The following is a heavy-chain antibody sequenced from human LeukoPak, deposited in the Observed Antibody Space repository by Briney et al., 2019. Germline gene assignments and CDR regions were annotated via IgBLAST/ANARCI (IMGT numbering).Heavy chain of an antibody. D-gene: IGHD1-14*01. CDR3: ARDHRPEIQYYYMDV. CDR1: EFSLSNYG. Sequence: GGSLRLSCAASEFSLSNYGMHWVRQAPGKGLEWVAALLYDGNTKHYADSVKGRFTISRDISKNTFYLQMNSLTAEDTAVYYCARDHRPEIQYYYMDVWGKGTTVAVSS. V-gene: IGHV3-33*01. CDR2: LLYDGNTK. J-gene: IGHJ6*03.